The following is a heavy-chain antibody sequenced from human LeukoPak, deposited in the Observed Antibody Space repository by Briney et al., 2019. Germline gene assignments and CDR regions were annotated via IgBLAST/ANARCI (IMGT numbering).Heavy chain of an antibody. CDR3: AKDLYLRDFSSGYFDY. CDR2: ISASGSAT. J-gene: IGHJ4*02. V-gene: IGHV3-23*01. Sequence: GGSLRLSCAASGFIFSNYGMNWVRQAPGKGLEWVAAISASGSATSYADSVRGRFTISRDNSKSTTYLQMNSLRAEDTAVFYSAKDLYLRDFSSGYFDYWGQGIPVTVSS. D-gene: IGHD3-3*01. CDR1: GFIFSNYG.